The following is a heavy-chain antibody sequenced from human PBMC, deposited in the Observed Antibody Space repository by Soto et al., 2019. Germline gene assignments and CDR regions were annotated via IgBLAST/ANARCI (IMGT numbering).Heavy chain of an antibody. V-gene: IGHV3-30*18. D-gene: IGHD3-10*01. J-gene: IGHJ4*02. CDR1: GFTFSSYG. CDR2: ISYDGSNK. Sequence: QVQLVESGGGVVQPGKSLRLSCAGSGFTFSSYGMDWVRQAPGKGLEWVAVISYDGSNKYYADSVKGRFTISRDNSKNTLYLQMSILRADDTAVYYFAKDRMGAGVRGYFDYWGQGTLVTVSS. CDR3: AKDRMGAGVRGYFDY.